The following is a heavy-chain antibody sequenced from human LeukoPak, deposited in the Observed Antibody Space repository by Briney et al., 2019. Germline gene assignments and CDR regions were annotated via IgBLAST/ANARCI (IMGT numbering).Heavy chain of an antibody. CDR1: GFTFSSYD. Sequence: GGSLRLSCAASGFTFSSYDMHWVRQATGKGLEWVSAIGTAGDTYYPGSVKGRFTISRDNSKNTLYLQMDSLRAEDTAVYYCAKDPPSITMIVVVDAFDIWGQGTMVTVSS. D-gene: IGHD3-22*01. CDR3: AKDPPSITMIVVVDAFDI. J-gene: IGHJ3*02. CDR2: IGTAGDT. V-gene: IGHV3-13*01.